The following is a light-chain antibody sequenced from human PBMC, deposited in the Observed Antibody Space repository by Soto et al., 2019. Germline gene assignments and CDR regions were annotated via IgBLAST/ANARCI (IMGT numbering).Light chain of an antibody. CDR2: DAS. Sequence: EIVLTQSRATLSLSPGERATLSCRASQSVYTYLAWYQQKPGQAPSLLIYDASNRATGIPARFSGSGSGTDFTLTISSLEPADSAVYYCQRRHDSWTFGQGTKVDI. CDR3: QRRHDSWT. J-gene: IGKJ1*01. V-gene: IGKV3-11*01. CDR1: QSVYTY.